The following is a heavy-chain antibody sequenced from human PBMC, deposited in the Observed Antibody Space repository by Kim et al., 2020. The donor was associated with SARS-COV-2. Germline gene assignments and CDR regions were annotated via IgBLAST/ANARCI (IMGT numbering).Heavy chain of an antibody. V-gene: IGHV4-39*07. Sequence: NPSLKRRVTIPVETSKNQFSLKLSSVTAADTAVYYCARELCSNGSEPFDSWGQGTLVTVSS. D-gene: IGHD6-19*01. CDR3: ARELCSNGSEPFDS. J-gene: IGHJ5*01.